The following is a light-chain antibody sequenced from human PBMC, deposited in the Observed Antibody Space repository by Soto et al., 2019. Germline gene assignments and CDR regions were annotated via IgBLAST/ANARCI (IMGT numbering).Light chain of an antibody. CDR1: RNINTD. J-gene: IGKJ1*01. Sequence: DIQMTQSPSSLSASVGDRVTITFRASRNINTDLNWYQQKPGKAPKLLIHDASTLETGVPSRFSGSGSGSDFSFTISSLQPEDVATYYCQQYDRLFTFGQGTKVDI. CDR2: DAS. CDR3: QQYDRLFT. V-gene: IGKV1-33*01.